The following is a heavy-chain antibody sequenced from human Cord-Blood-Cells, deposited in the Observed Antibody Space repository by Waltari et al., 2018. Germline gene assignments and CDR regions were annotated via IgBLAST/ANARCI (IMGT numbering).Heavy chain of an antibody. CDR2: IKSKTDGGTT. CDR1: GFTFSNAW. Sequence: AASGFTFSNAWMSWVRQAPGKGLGWVGRIKSKTDGGTTDYAAPGKGRFTISRDDSKNTLYLQMNSLKTEDTAVYYCTTLENDYGDYGDAFDIWGQGTMVTVSS. D-gene: IGHD4-17*01. J-gene: IGHJ3*02. V-gene: IGHV3-15*01. CDR3: TTLENDYGDYGDAFDI.